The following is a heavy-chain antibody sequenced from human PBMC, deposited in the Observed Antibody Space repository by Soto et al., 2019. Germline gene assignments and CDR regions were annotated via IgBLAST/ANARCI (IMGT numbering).Heavy chain of an antibody. D-gene: IGHD5-18*01. V-gene: IGHV4-34*01. Sequence: SETLCLTCAVYGGSFSGYYWSWIRQPPGKGLEWIGEINHSGSTNYNPSLKSRVTISVDTSKNQFSLKLSSVTAADTAVYYCARVPWIQLPYGMDVWGQGTTVTVSS. CDR1: GGSFSGYY. CDR3: ARVPWIQLPYGMDV. CDR2: INHSGST. J-gene: IGHJ6*02.